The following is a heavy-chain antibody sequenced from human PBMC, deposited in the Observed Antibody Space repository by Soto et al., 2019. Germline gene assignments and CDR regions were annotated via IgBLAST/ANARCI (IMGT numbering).Heavy chain of an antibody. V-gene: IGHV3-66*01. J-gene: IGHJ5*02. CDR3: MNRPRA. CDR2: IYSVGTT. Sequence: EVQLVESGGGLVQPGGSLRLSCVASGFTVGNNYMRWVRQAPGKGLEWVSLIYSVGTTHYADSVRGRFTISRDSSKNTLYLEMMSRRREDTAIYYCMNRPRAWGQGTLVTVSS. CDR1: GFTVGNNY. D-gene: IGHD6-6*01.